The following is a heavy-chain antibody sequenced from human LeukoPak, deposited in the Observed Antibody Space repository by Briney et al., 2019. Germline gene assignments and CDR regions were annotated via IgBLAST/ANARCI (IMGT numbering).Heavy chain of an antibody. Sequence: PSETPSLTCTVSGASISSSSSYWGWIRQPPGEGLEWIGSIYYLGSTFYNPSLKSRVTMSVDTTKNQFSLKLTSVTAADTAVYYCARLQWFAESRLTSWGQGTLVTVSS. D-gene: IGHD3-10*01. CDR2: IYYLGST. CDR3: ARLQWFAESRLTS. J-gene: IGHJ5*02. CDR1: GASISSSSSY. V-gene: IGHV4-39*01.